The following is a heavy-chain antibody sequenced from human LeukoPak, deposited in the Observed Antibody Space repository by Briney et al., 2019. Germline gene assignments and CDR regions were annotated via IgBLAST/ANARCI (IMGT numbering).Heavy chain of an antibody. CDR2: IIPIFGTA. V-gene: IGHV1-69*06. D-gene: IGHD4-11*01. Sequence: SVKVSCKASGGTFSSYAISWVRQAPGQGLEWMGGIIPIFGTANYAQKFQGRVTITADKSTSTAYMELSSLRSEDTAVYYCARVSVTTTSDFDYWGQGTLVTVSS. CDR1: GGTFSSYA. CDR3: ARVSVTTTSDFDY. J-gene: IGHJ4*02.